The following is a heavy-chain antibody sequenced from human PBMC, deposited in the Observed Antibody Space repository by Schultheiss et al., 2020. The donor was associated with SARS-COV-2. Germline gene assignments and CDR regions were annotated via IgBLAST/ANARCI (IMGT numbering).Heavy chain of an antibody. Sequence: SETLSLTCVVSGGSISRGGNSWSWIRQPPGKGLEWMGYIYHSGSIYYNPSLKSRVTISVDTSKNQFSLKLSSVTAADTAVYYCARSTWIQLSGYFDYWGQGTLVTVSS. CDR1: GGSISRGGNS. CDR2: IYHSGSI. CDR3: ARSTWIQLSGYFDY. V-gene: IGHV4-30-2*01. D-gene: IGHD5-18*01. J-gene: IGHJ4*02.